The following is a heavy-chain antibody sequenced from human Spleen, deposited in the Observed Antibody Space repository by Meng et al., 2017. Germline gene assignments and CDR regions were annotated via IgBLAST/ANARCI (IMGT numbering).Heavy chain of an antibody. D-gene: IGHD1-26*01. J-gene: IGHJ4*02. CDR1: GVTISSCSYY. V-gene: IGHV4-61*01. Sequence: SGTLSLTCTASGVTISSCSYYWGWIRQPPGKGLEWIGYIYYSGSTNYNPSLKSRVTISVETPKNQFSLKLSSVTDADTAVYYCARDSVVMVGASKGDFDYWGQGTLVTVSS. CDR2: IYYSGST. CDR3: ARDSVVMVGASKGDFDY.